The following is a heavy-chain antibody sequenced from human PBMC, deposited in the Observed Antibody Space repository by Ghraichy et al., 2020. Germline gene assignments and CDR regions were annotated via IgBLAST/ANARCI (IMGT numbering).Heavy chain of an antibody. D-gene: IGHD1-26*01. V-gene: IGHV1-69*10. CDR2: IIPIFGIA. CDR3: ARVTSGSYEALRTPLAFDI. CDR1: GGTFSSYA. J-gene: IGHJ3*02. Sequence: SVKVSCKASGGTFSSYAISWVRQAPGQGLEWMGGIIPIFGIANYAQKFQGRVTITADKSTSTAYMELSSLRSEDTAVYYCARVTSGSYEALRTPLAFDIWGQGTMVTVSS.